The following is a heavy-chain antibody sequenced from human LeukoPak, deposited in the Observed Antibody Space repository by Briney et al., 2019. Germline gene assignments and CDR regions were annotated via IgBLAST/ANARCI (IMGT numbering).Heavy chain of an antibody. V-gene: IGHV4-59*11. Sequence: SETPSLTCTVSGGSISSHYWSWIRQPPGMGLEWIGYIYYSGSTNYNPSLKSRVTISIDTSKSQFSLKLSSVTAADTAVYYCARGRAVMSWDAVDIWGQGTKVTVSS. CDR1: GGSISSHY. D-gene: IGHD6-19*01. CDR2: IYYSGST. J-gene: IGHJ3*02. CDR3: ARGRAVMSWDAVDI.